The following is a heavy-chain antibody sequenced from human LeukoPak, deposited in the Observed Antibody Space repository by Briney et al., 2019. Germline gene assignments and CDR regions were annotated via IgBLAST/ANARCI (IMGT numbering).Heavy chain of an antibody. J-gene: IGHJ6*03. D-gene: IGHD6-6*01. CDR1: GGSISSYY. CDR2: IYYSGST. CDR3: AREAYSSSMDV. V-gene: IGHV4-59*01. Sequence: PSETLSLTCTVSGGSISSYYWSWVRQPPGKGLEWIGYIYYSGSTNYNPSLKSRVTISVDTSKNQFSLKLSSVTAADTAVYYCAREAYSSSMDVWGKGTTVTVSS.